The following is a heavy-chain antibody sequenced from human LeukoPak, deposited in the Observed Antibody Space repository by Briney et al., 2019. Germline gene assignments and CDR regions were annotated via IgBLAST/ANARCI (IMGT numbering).Heavy chain of an antibody. CDR1: GFTFSSYA. D-gene: IGHD3-16*02. V-gene: IGHV3-23*01. CDR3: AKWDRIMITFGGVIVR. CDR2: ISGIGGST. J-gene: IGHJ4*02. Sequence: PGGSLRLSCAASGFTFSSYAMSWVRQAPGKGLEWVSAISGIGGSTYYADSVKGRFTISRDNSKNTLYLQMNSLRAEDTAVYYCAKWDRIMITFGGVIVRWGQGTLVTVSS.